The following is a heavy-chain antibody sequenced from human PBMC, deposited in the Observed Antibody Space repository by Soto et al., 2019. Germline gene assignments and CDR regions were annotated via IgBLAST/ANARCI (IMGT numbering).Heavy chain of an antibody. V-gene: IGHV3-23*01. J-gene: IGHJ4*02. D-gene: IGHD6-19*01. CDR2: ISGSGGST. CDR3: AKERAVAVAGTKGFDY. Sequence: GGSLRLSCAASGFTFSSYAMSWVRQAPGKGLEWVSAISGSGGSTYYADSVKGRFTISRDNSKNTLYLQMNSLRAEDTAVYYCAKERAVAVAGTKGFDYWGQGNLVTVYS. CDR1: GFTFSSYA.